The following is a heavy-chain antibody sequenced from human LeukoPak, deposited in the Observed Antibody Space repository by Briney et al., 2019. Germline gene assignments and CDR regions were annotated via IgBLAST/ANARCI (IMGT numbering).Heavy chain of an antibody. CDR3: AKDVVPDSGWDLDY. J-gene: IGHJ4*02. CDR1: GFTFSTYS. CDR2: IYPSGAST. D-gene: IGHD6-19*01. Sequence: PGGSLRLSCAASGFTFSTYSTTWVRQGPGNGLEWVSSIYPSGASTFYADSVKGRFTISRDNSKNTLYLQMSSLRTEDTAIYYCAKDVVPDSGWDLDYWGQGTLVTVSS. V-gene: IGHV3-23*01.